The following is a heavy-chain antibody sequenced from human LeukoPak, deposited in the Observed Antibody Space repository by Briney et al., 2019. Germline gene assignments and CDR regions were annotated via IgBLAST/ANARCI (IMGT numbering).Heavy chain of an antibody. CDR1: GFTFRSYE. CDR2: ISSSDIAI. J-gene: IGHJ4*02. V-gene: IGHV3-48*03. CDR3: TRDRPSGNITMIRGVTLDY. D-gene: IGHD3-10*01. Sequence: RGSLRLSCTASGFTFRSYEMNWVRQAPGMGLEWISYISSSDIAIYYADSVKGRFTISRDNAKNSLYLHMNSLRAEDTAVYYCTRDRPSGNITMIRGVTLDYWGQGTLVTVSS.